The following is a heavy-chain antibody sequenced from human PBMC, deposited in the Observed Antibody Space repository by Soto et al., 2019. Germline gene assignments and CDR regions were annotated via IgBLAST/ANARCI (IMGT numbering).Heavy chain of an antibody. J-gene: IGHJ6*03. Sequence: QVHLVESGGGVVQPGRSLRLSCAASGFTFSNYGMHWVRQAPGKGLEWVSIIWYDGSSKFYADSVKGRFTISRDNSKNTLDLQVNSSRDADTAVYYCARGSGQNSYYMDVWGEGTTVTVSS. V-gene: IGHV3-33*01. CDR2: IWYDGSSK. CDR3: ARGSGQNSYYMDV. CDR1: GFTFSNYG.